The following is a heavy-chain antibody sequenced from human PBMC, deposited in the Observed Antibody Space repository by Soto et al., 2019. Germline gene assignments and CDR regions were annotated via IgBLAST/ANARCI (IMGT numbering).Heavy chain of an antibody. CDR2: IYHSGST. Sequence: QLQLQESGSGLVKPSQTLSLTCAVSGGSISSGGYSWSWIRQPPGKGLEWIWYIYHSGSTYYNPSLKSRITISIDRSTNHRSLKLSSVTAADTAVYYCARGITTVATLDYWVQGTLVTLSS. J-gene: IGHJ4*02. CDR1: GGSISSGGYS. V-gene: IGHV4-30-2*01. CDR3: ARGITTVATLDY. D-gene: IGHD4-4*01.